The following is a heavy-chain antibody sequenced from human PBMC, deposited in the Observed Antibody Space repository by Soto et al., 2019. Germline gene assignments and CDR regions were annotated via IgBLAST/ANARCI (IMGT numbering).Heavy chain of an antibody. D-gene: IGHD2-15*01. V-gene: IGHV4-39*01. J-gene: IGHJ3*02. CDR3: ARDIVVVVAAHDAFDI. CDR2: IYYSGST. CDR1: GGSISSSSYY. Sequence: SETLSLTCTVSGGSISSSSYYWGWIRQPPGKGLEWIGSIYYSGSTYYNPSLKSRVTISVDTSKNQFSLKLSSVTAADTAVYYCARDIVVVVAAHDAFDIWGQGTMVTVSS.